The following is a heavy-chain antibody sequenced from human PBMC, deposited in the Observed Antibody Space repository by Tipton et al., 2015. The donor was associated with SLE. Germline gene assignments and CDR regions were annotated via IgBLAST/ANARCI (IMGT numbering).Heavy chain of an antibody. V-gene: IGHV4-34*01. CDR1: GGSFSGYY. D-gene: IGHD6-6*01. J-gene: IGHJ4*02. Sequence: TLSLTCAVYGGSFSGYYWSWVRQPPGKGLEWIGEINHSGNTNYNPPLKSRVTISVDTSKNRFPRKMSSVTAADTAVYYCACRIAARRSSLIPFDYWGQGTLVTVSS. CDR3: ACRIAARRSSLIPFDY. CDR2: INHSGNT.